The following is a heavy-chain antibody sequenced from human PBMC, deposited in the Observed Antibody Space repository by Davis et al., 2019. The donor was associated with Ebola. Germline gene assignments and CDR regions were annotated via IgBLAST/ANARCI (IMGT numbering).Heavy chain of an antibody. J-gene: IGHJ2*01. V-gene: IGHV4-34*01. Sequence: SETLSLTCAVYGGSFSGYYWSWIRQPPGKGLEWIGEINHSGSTRYNPSLKSRVTISVDTSKNQFSLKLRSVTAADTAVYYCASSRDNSGYYWYFDLWGRGTLVTVFS. CDR2: INHSGST. D-gene: IGHD3-22*01. CDR3: ASSRDNSGYYWYFDL. CDR1: GGSFSGYY.